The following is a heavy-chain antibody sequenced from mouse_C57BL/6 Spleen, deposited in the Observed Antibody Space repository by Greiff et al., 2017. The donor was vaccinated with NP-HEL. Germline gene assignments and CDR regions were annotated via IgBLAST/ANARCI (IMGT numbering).Heavy chain of an antibody. CDR1: GFSFNTYA. Sequence: EVKLVESGGGLVQPKGSLKLSCAASGFSFNTYAMNWVRQAPGKGLEWVARIRSKSNNYATYYADSVKDRFTISRDDSESMLYLQMNNLKTEDTAMYYCVRHWDGYAMDYWGQGTSVTVSS. D-gene: IGHD4-1*01. J-gene: IGHJ4*01. V-gene: IGHV10-1*01. CDR2: IRSKSNNYAT. CDR3: VRHWDGYAMDY.